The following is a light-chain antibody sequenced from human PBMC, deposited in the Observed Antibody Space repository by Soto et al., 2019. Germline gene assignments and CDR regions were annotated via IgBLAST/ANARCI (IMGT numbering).Light chain of an antibody. Sequence: IQLTQSPSSLSASLGDRVTITCRASQGISSYLAWYQQKPGKAPKLLIYAASSLQSGVPSRFSGSGSGTDFTLTISSLQPEDFATYYCQQSYSTPQTFGQGTKVDIK. V-gene: IGKV1-39*01. CDR1: QGISSY. CDR3: QQSYSTPQT. J-gene: IGKJ1*01. CDR2: AAS.